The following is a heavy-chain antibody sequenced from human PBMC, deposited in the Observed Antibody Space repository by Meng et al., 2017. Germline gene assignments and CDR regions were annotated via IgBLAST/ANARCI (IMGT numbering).Heavy chain of an antibody. CDR2: INHSGST. V-gene: IGHV4-34*01. CDR3: AREVVAALDY. Sequence: QVPLQQWGAGLLKPSETLSLTCAVYGGSFSGYYWSWIRQPPGKGLEWIGEINHSGSTNYNPSLKSRVTISVDTSKNQFSLKLSSVTAADTAVYYCAREVVAALDYWGQGTLVTVSS. D-gene: IGHD2-15*01. J-gene: IGHJ4*02. CDR1: GGSFSGYY.